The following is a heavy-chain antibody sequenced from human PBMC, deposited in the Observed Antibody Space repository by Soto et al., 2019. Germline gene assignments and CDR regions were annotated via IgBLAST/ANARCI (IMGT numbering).Heavy chain of an antibody. Sequence: GESLKISCKGSGYSFTIYWISWVRQMPGKGLEWMGRIDPSDSYTNYSPSFQGHVTISADKSISTAYLQWSSLKASDTAMYYCARVLRSGRYFTHFDYWGQGTLVTVSS. CDR2: IDPSDSYT. V-gene: IGHV5-10-1*01. CDR1: GYSFTIYW. J-gene: IGHJ4*02. CDR3: ARVLRSGRYFTHFDY. D-gene: IGHD6-19*01.